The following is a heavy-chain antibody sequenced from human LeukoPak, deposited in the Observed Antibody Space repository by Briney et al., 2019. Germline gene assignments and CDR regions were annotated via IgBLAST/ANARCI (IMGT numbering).Heavy chain of an antibody. CDR2: ISAYNGNT. Sequence: AASVKVSCKASGYTFTSYGISWVRQAPGQGLEWMGSISAYNGNTNYAQKLQGRVTMTTDTSTSTAYMELRSLRSDDTAVYYCARDPSITIFGVVEKWFDPWGQGTLVTVSS. CDR1: GYTFTSYG. D-gene: IGHD3-3*01. CDR3: ARDPSITIFGVVEKWFDP. V-gene: IGHV1-18*01. J-gene: IGHJ5*02.